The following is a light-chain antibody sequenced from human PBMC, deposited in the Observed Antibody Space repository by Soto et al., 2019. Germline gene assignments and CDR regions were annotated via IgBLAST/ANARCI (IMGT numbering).Light chain of an antibody. CDR1: QSVSSY. CDR3: QQRSNWPPWT. V-gene: IGKV3-11*01. CDR2: DAS. Sequence: EIVLTQSPATLSLSPGERATLSCRASQSVSSYLAWYQQKPGQAPRLLIYDASNMATGIPARFSGSGSGTDFTLTISSLEPEDFAVYYCQQRSNWPPWTFGKGTKVEIK. J-gene: IGKJ1*01.